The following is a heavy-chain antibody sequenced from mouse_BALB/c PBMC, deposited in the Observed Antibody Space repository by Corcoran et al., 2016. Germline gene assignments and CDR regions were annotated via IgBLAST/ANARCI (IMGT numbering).Heavy chain of an antibody. J-gene: IGHJ4*01. D-gene: IGHD3-3*01. CDR1: GYTFSSYW. V-gene: IGHV1-9*01. CDR3: ARIPLRDYYAMDY. Sequence: QVQLQQSGAELMKPGASVKISCKATGYTFSSYWIEWVKQRPGHGLEWIGEILPGSGSTNYNEKVKGKATFTADTSSNTAYMQLSSLTSEDSAVYYCARIPLRDYYAMDYWGQGTSVTVS. CDR2: ILPGSGST.